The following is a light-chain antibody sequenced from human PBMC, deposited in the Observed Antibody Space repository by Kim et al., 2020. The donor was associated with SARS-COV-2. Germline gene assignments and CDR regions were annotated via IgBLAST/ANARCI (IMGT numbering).Light chain of an antibody. CDR3: QTWGTVGV. V-gene: IGLV4-69*01. Sequence: QLVLTQSPSASASLGASVRLTCTLSRGHSTYTIAWHQQQPQKGPRYLMKLNSDGSHSRGDGIPDRFSGSSSGAERYLIISSLQSEDEADYYCQTWGTVGVFGGGTKLTVL. J-gene: IGLJ3*02. CDR1: RGHSTYT. CDR2: LNSDGSH.